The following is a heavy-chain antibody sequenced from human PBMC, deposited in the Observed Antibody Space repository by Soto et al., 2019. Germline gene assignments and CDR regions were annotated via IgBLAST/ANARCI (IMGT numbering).Heavy chain of an antibody. CDR2: IYYSGST. Sequence: SETLSLTCTVSGGYLSRGGSYWRWLHQHPGKGLEWIGYIYYSGSTYYNPSLKSRVTISVDTSKNQFSLKLSSVTAADTAVYYCARDKGRVRGQKAFDIWGQGTMVTVSS. CDR3: ARDKGRVRGQKAFDI. J-gene: IGHJ3*02. CDR1: GGYLSRGGSY. D-gene: IGHD3-10*01. V-gene: IGHV4-31*03.